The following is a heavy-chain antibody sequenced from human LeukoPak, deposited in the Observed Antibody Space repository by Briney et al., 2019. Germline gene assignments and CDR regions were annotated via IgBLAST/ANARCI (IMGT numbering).Heavy chain of an antibody. V-gene: IGHV3-7*01. CDR2: IKEDGSQT. Sequence: GGSLRLSCAVSGFTFRSYCMSWVRQAPGKGLEWVANIKEDGSQTYYVDSVRGRFTISRDNAKNSLFLQMSTLRAEDTAVYYCARDSYGSGGYAHFDNWGQGTLVTVSS. CDR1: GFTFRSYC. J-gene: IGHJ4*02. CDR3: ARDSYGSGGYAHFDN. D-gene: IGHD3-10*01.